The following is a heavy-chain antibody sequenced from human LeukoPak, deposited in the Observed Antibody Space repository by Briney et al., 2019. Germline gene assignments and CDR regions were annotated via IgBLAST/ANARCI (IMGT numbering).Heavy chain of an antibody. Sequence: ASVKVSCKASGYTFTSYGISWVRQAPGQGLEWMGWISAYNGDTNYAQKLQGRVTMSTDTSTSTAYMELRSLRSDDTAVYYCARDRGERITMVRGVMGWFDPWGQGTLVTVYS. D-gene: IGHD3-10*01. V-gene: IGHV1-18*01. CDR2: ISAYNGDT. J-gene: IGHJ5*02. CDR1: GYTFTSYG. CDR3: ARDRGERITMVRGVMGWFDP.